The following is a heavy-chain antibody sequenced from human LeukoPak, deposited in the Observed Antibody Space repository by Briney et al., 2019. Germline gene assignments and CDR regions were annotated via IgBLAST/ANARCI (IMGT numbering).Heavy chain of an antibody. V-gene: IGHV3-7*01. CDR3: ARTLWFGELFNWLDP. CDR1: GFTFSSYW. J-gene: IGHJ5*02. D-gene: IGHD3-10*01. Sequence: PGGSLRLSCAASGFTFSSYWMSWVRQAPGKGLEWVANIKQDGSEKYYVDSVKGRFTISRDNAKNSLYLQMNSLRAEDTAVYYCARTLWFGELFNWLDPWGQGTLVTVSS. CDR2: IKQDGSEK.